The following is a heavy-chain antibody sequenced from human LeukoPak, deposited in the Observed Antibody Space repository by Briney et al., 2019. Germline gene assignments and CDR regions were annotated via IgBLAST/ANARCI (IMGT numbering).Heavy chain of an antibody. CDR1: GYTFTSYT. D-gene: IGHD2-2*01. Sequence: ASVKISCKASGYTFTSYTMNWVRQAPGQGLEWMGWINTNTGNPTYAQGFTGRFVFSLDTSVSTAYLQISSLKAEDTAVYYCARTYCSSTSCHLDYWGQGTLVTVSS. J-gene: IGHJ4*02. CDR2: INTNTGNP. V-gene: IGHV7-4-1*02. CDR3: ARTYCSSTSCHLDY.